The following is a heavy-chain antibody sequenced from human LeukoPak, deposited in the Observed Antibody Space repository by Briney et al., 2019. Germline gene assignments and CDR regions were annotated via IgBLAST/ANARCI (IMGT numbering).Heavy chain of an antibody. Sequence: SQTLSLTCAISGDSVSSNSAAWNWIRQSPSRGLEWLGRTYYRSKWYNDYAVSVKSRITINPDTSKNQFSLQLNSVTPEDTAVHYCARENYYGSGSYLVDWFDPWGQGTLVTVSS. CDR1: GDSVSSNSAA. V-gene: IGHV6-1*01. CDR2: TYYRSKWYN. J-gene: IGHJ5*02. CDR3: ARENYYGSGSYLVDWFDP. D-gene: IGHD3-10*01.